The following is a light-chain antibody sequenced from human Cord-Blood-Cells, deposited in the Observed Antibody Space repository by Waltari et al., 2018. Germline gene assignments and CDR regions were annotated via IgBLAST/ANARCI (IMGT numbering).Light chain of an antibody. CDR2: DVS. Sequence: QSALTQPASVSGSPGQSITIPCTGTSSDVGGYNYVSWYHQHPGKAPKLMIYDVSNRPSGDSSRFSGSKSGNTASLTISGLQAEDEADYYCSSYTSSSALVFGGGTKLTVL. CDR3: SSYTSSSALV. J-gene: IGLJ3*02. CDR1: SSDVGGYNY. V-gene: IGLV2-14*01.